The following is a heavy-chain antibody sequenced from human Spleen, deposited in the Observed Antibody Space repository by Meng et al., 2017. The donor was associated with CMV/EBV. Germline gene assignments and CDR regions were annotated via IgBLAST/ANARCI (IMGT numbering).Heavy chain of an antibody. D-gene: IGHD1-26*01. CDR2: ISAYNGNT. CDR3: ARDSGSYPQQNYFDY. J-gene: IGHJ4*02. CDR1: GYTFTSDG. Sequence: QVPLVQSGAEFKKPGASVKVSCKASGYTFTSDGISWVRQAPGQGLEWMGWISAYNGNTNYAQKLQGRVTMTTDTSTSTAYMELSSLRSEDTAVYYCARDSGSYPQQNYFDYWGQGTLVTVSS. V-gene: IGHV1-18*01.